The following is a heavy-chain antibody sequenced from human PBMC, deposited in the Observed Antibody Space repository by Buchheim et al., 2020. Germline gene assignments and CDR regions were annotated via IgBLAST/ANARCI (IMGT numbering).Heavy chain of an antibody. CDR3: ARGPPNSGYDY. J-gene: IGHJ4*02. D-gene: IGHD5-12*01. CDR1: GYTFTTYG. CDR2: INVAYGDT. V-gene: IGHV1-3*01. Sequence: QVQFVQSGAEVKKPGAAVKVSCKTSGYTFTTYGLHWVRRAPGQGLEWVGWINVAYGDTVYSERFQDRVTITGDTSASTLYMELSSLTFEDTAVYYCARGPPNSGYDYWGQGTL.